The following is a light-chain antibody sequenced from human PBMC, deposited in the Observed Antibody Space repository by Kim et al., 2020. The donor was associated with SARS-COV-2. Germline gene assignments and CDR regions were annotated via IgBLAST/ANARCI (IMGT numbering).Light chain of an antibody. CDR1: QSITTD. V-gene: IGKV1-39*01. CDR3: QQSYSTRLT. Sequence: VGTIVPTACRKSQSITTDLNWYQQKPGEAPSLLIYGASTLRSGVPSRFSGSGSGTEFTLSISSLQPEDSATYYCQQSYSTRLTFGGGTKVDIK. CDR2: GAS. J-gene: IGKJ4*01.